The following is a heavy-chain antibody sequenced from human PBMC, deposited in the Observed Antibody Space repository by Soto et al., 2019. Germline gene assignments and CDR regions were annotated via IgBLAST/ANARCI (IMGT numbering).Heavy chain of an antibody. CDR3: ARHKTGIAVAGPGGFDY. CDR2: IYYSGST. Sequence: TSETLSLTCTVSGGSISSGGYYWSWIRQHPGKGLEWIGYIYYSGSTYYNPSLKSRVTISVDTSKNQFSLKLSSVTAADTAVYYCARHKTGIAVAGPGGFDYWGQGTLVTVS. V-gene: IGHV4-31*03. J-gene: IGHJ4*02. CDR1: GGSISSGGYY. D-gene: IGHD6-19*01.